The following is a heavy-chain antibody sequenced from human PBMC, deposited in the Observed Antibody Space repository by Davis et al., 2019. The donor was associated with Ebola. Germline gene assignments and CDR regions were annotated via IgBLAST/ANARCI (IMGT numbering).Heavy chain of an antibody. V-gene: IGHV1-58*01. D-gene: IGHD2-2*01. CDR1: GFTFTRSA. CDR3: AAASLYYYYYMDV. Sequence: SVKVSCKASGFTFTRSAVQWVRQARGQRLEWIGWVVVGSGNTNYTHQFQDRVTISRDMSTSTAYMELSSLRYEDTAVYFCAAASLYYYYYMDVWGKGTTVTVSS. CDR2: VVVGSGNT. J-gene: IGHJ6*03.